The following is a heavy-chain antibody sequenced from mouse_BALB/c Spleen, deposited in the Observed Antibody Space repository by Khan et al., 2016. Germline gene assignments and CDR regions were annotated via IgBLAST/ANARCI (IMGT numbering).Heavy chain of an antibody. CDR2: INTYTGEP. Sequence: QIQLVQSGPELKKPGETVKISCKASGYTFTNYGMNWVKQAPGKGLKWMGWINTYTGEPTYADDFKGRFAFSLETSARTAYLQINNLKNEDTATXFCARRGYDGNARFAYWGQGTLVTVSA. V-gene: IGHV9-3-1*01. D-gene: IGHD2-1*01. CDR1: GYTFTNYG. CDR3: ARRGYDGNARFAY. J-gene: IGHJ3*01.